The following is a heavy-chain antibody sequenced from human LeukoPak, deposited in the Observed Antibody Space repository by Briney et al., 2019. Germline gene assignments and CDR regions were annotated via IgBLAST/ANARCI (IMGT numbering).Heavy chain of an antibody. Sequence: GGSLRLSCAASGFTFSIYAMTWVRQAPGKGLEWVSVISGGGGSTYYGDSVKGRFTISRDNSKNTLFLQMNTLRAEDTAVYYCAREMAMMDAFDIWGQGTMVTVSS. CDR1: GFTFSIYA. D-gene: IGHD5-24*01. CDR3: AREMAMMDAFDI. V-gene: IGHV3-23*01. CDR2: ISGGGGST. J-gene: IGHJ3*02.